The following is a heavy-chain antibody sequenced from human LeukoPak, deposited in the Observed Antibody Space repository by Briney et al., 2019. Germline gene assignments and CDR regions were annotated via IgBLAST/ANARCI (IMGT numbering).Heavy chain of an antibody. CDR1: GFTFSDYY. D-gene: IGHD6-19*01. V-gene: IGHV3-11*01. CDR2: ISSSGSTI. CDR3: ARDPPPYSSGWYGGFDY. Sequence: AGGSLRLSCAASGFTFSDYYMSWIRQAPGKGLEWVSYISSSGSTIYYADSVKGRFTISRDNAKNSLYLQMNSLRAEDTAVYYCARDPPPYSSGWYGGFDYWGLGTLVTVSS. J-gene: IGHJ4*02.